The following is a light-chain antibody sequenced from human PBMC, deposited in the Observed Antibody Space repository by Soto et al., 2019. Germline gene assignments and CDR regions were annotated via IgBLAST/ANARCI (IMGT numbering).Light chain of an antibody. CDR2: GAN. CDR1: QSLTRNY. Sequence: DIVLTQFPGTLSLSPVERATLSCRASQSLTRNYLAWYQQKVGQAPRLLIYGANTRAAGIPDRFSGSGSGTDFTLTISRLEPEDFAVYYCQQYTKSPLTFGGGTKVDIK. CDR3: QQYTKSPLT. V-gene: IGKV3-20*01. J-gene: IGKJ4*01.